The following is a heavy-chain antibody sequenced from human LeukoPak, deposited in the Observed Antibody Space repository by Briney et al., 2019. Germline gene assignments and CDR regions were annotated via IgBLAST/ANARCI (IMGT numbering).Heavy chain of an antibody. CDR1: GGSISSGSYY. J-gene: IGHJ3*02. V-gene: IGHV4-61*02. CDR3: ARGPYSYDSSGAFDI. CDR2: IYTSGST. Sequence: PSETLSLTCTVFGGSISSGSYYWSWIRQPAGKGLEWIGRIYTSGSTNYNPSLKSRVTISVDTSKNQFSLKLSSVTAADTAVYFCARGPYSYDSSGAFDIWGQGTMVTVSS. D-gene: IGHD3-22*01.